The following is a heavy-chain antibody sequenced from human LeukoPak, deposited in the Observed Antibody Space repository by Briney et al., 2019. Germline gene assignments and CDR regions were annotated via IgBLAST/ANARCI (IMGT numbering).Heavy chain of an antibody. CDR1: GGSISSYS. CDR2: IYYSGST. J-gene: IGHJ6*03. Sequence: SETLSLTCNVSGGSISSYSWNWIRQPPGKGLEWIGYIYYSGSTKYNPSLKSRVTISVDTSKNQFSLKLSSVTAADTAVYYCVRGIVVVAQLGYYFYYMDVWGKGTTVTISS. V-gene: IGHV4-59*08. D-gene: IGHD2-15*01. CDR3: VRGIVVVAQLGYYFYYMDV.